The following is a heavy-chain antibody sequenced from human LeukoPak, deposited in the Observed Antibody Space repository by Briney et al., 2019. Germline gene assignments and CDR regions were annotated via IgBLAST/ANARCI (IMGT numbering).Heavy chain of an antibody. CDR3: AREGDGVLRYFDWLSSYYFDY. V-gene: IGHV3-30-3*01. CDR2: ISYDGSNK. CDR1: GFTFSSYA. Sequence: PGRSLRLSCAAAGFTFSSYAMHWVRQAPGKGLEWVAVISYDGSNKYYADSVKGRFTISRDNSKNTLYLQMNSLRAEDTAVYYCAREGDGVLRYFDWLSSYYFDYWGQGTLVTVSS. J-gene: IGHJ4*02. D-gene: IGHD3-9*01.